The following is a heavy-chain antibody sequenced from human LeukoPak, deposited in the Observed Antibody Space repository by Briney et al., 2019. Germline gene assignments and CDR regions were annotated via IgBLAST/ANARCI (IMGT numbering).Heavy chain of an antibody. J-gene: IGHJ2*01. CDR1: GGSISSGGYY. D-gene: IGHD3-22*01. CDR2: IYYSGST. V-gene: IGHV4-31*03. CDR3: ARVVVTSYWYFDL. Sequence: PSETLSLTCTVSGGSISSGGYYWSWIRQHPGKGLEWIGYIYYSGSTYYNPSLKSRVTISVDTSKNQFSLKLSSVTAADTAVYYCARVVVTSYWYFDLWGRGTLVTVSS.